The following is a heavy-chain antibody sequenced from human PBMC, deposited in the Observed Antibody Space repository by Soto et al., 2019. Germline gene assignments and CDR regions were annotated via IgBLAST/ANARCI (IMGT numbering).Heavy chain of an antibody. J-gene: IGHJ6*02. CDR2: IYPGDSDT. CDR1: GYSFIRYW. D-gene: IGHD6-6*01. V-gene: IGHV5-51*01. CDR3: ARLGAARDPKNYYYYGMDV. Sequence: VESLKISCKGSGYSFIRYWIGWVRQMPGKGLEWMGIIYPGDSDTRYSPSFQGQVTISADKSISTAYLQWSSLKASDTAMYYCARLGAARDPKNYYYYGMDVWGQGTTVTVSS.